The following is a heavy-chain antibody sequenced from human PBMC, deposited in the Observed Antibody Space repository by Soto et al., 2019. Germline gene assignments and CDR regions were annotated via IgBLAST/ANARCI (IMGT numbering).Heavy chain of an antibody. CDR1: GGSTSSDNY. Sequence: SETLSLTCTVSGGSTSSDNYWSWIRQPPGKGLEWIGHIYYSGNTDYNPSLKSRLAISIDTSKNQFSLKLSSVTAADTAVYFCAREGGESSDGLYYFDPWGQGSLVTVSS. D-gene: IGHD3-16*01. V-gene: IGHV4-30-4*01. J-gene: IGHJ4*02. CDR3: AREGGESSDGLYYFDP. CDR2: IYYSGNT.